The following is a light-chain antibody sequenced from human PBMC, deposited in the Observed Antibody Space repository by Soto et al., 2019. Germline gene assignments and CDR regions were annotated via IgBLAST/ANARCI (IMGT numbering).Light chain of an antibody. CDR3: QQYGSSPQT. V-gene: IGKV3-20*01. Sequence: EIVLTQSPGTLSLSPGERSTLSCRASQSVSSSYLAWYQQKPGQAPRLLIYGATSRDTGIQERFSGSGSGTDFTLPISRLEPEDFAVYYCQQYGSSPQTFGQGTKVEIK. J-gene: IGKJ1*01. CDR2: GAT. CDR1: QSVSSSY.